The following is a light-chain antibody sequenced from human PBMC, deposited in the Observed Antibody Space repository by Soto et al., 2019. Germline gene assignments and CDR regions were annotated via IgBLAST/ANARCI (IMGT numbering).Light chain of an antibody. Sequence: IVLTQTPAPLSLSPGERSTLSYSASQTVSSYLAWSQQKPGQAPRRLIYDASNRATGIPARFSGSGSGTDFTLTISSLEPEDFAVYYCQQRSNWPTFGQGTRPE. CDR3: QQRSNWPT. CDR1: QTVSSY. CDR2: DAS. J-gene: IGKJ5*01. V-gene: IGKV3-11*01.